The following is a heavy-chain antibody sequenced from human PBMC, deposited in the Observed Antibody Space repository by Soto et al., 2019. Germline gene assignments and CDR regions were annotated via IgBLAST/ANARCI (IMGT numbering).Heavy chain of an antibody. CDR3: AKEGVVVEMQFEY. CDR2: ISRSGGDT. J-gene: IGHJ4*02. CDR1: GFTFISSA. Sequence: PGGSLRLSCEGSGFTFISSAMSWVRQAPGKGLEWVSAISRSGGDTYYADSVRGRFSISRDNSKNTLYLEMNGLTAEDTAVYYCAKEGVVVEMQFEYWGQGARVTVSS. V-gene: IGHV3-23*01. D-gene: IGHD2-15*01.